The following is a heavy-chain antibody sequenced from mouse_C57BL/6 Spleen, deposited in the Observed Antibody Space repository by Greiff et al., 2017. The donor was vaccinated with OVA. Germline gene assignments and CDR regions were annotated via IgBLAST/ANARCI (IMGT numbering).Heavy chain of an antibody. V-gene: IGHV1-50*01. J-gene: IGHJ4*01. CDR3: ARGAYLYAMDY. Sequence: QVQLQQPGAELVKPGASVKLSCKASGYTFTSYWMQWVKQRPGQGLEWIGEIDPSDSYTNYNQKFKGKATLTVDTSSSTAYRQLSSLTSEDSAVYYCARGAYLYAMDYWGQGTSVTVSS. D-gene: IGHD5-1*01. CDR2: IDPSDSYT. CDR1: GYTFTSYW.